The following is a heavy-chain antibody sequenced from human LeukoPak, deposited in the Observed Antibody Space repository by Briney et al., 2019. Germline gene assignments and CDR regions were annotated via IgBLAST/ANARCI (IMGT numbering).Heavy chain of an antibody. V-gene: IGHV3-23*01. Sequence: GGSLRLSCAASGFTFSSYAMSWVRQAPGKGLEWVSAISGSGGSTYYADSVKGRFTISRDNSKNTLYLQMTSLRAEDTAVYYCAKTTTVVTPFDRSDYWGQGTLVTVSS. CDR3: AKTTTVVTPFDRSDY. CDR1: GFTFSSYA. J-gene: IGHJ4*02. CDR2: ISGSGGST. D-gene: IGHD4-23*01.